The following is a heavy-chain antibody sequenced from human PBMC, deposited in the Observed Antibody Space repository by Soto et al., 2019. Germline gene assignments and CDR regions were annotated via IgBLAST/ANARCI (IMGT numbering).Heavy chain of an antibody. CDR3: AREGVTMVRGVISYYYYGMDV. V-gene: IGHV1-69*12. Sequence: QVQLVQSAAEVKKPGSSVKVSCKASRGTFSSYAISWVRQAPGQGLEWMGGIIPIFGTANYAQKLQGRVTITADEATSTAYMELSSLRSEDTAVYYCAREGVTMVRGVISYYYYGMDVWGQGTTVTVSS. CDR2: IIPIFGTA. J-gene: IGHJ6*02. CDR1: RGTFSSYA. D-gene: IGHD3-10*01.